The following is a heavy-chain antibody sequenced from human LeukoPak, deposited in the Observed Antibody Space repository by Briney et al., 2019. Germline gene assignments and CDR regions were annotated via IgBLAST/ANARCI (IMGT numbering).Heavy chain of an antibody. Sequence: PGGSLRLSCAASGFTFSSYAMHWVRQAPGKGLECVAVISYDGSNKYYADSVKGRFTISRDNSKNTLYLQMNSLSAEDTAVYYCARAHDYGDYVLDYWGQGTLVTVSS. CDR2: ISYDGSNK. V-gene: IGHV3-30-3*01. D-gene: IGHD4-17*01. CDR1: GFTFSSYA. J-gene: IGHJ4*02. CDR3: ARAHDYGDYVLDY.